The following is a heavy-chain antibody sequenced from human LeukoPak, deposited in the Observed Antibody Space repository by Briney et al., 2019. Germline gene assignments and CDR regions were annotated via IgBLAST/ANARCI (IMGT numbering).Heavy chain of an antibody. CDR1: GFTFSSYA. Sequence: GGSLRLSCAASGFTFSSYAMSWVRQAPGKGLEWVSAISGSGGSTYYADSVKGRFTISRDNSKNTLYLQMNSLRAEDTAVYYCAKDPYEIRITMVRGVTPLYGYMDVWGKGTTVTVSS. J-gene: IGHJ6*03. D-gene: IGHD3-10*01. V-gene: IGHV3-23*01. CDR3: AKDPYEIRITMVRGVTPLYGYMDV. CDR2: ISGSGGST.